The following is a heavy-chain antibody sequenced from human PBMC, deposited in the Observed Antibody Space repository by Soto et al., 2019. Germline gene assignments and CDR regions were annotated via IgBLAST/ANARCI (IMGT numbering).Heavy chain of an antibody. CDR1: GFAFRTSV. D-gene: IGHD6-19*01. V-gene: IGHV3-30*18. Sequence: GGSLRLSCAASGFAFRTSVIHWVRQAPGKGLEWVAVIASDSSYKNCTGSVKGRFTISRDNSKNTLFLQMNSLRAEDTAVYYCGKDYPGDSGWSDYWGQGTLVTVSS. CDR3: GKDYPGDSGWSDY. J-gene: IGHJ4*02. CDR2: IASDSSYK.